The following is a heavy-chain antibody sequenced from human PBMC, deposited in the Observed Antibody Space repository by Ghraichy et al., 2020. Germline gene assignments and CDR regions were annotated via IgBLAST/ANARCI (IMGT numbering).Heavy chain of an antibody. V-gene: IGHV3-7*03. J-gene: IGHJ4*02. CDR3: ARGHSSGWGSFDY. CDR1: GFTFNTYW. Sequence: GGSLRLSCAASGFTFNTYWLSWVRQAPGKGLEWVAGIKQDGSEKYYVDSVKSRFTISRDNVKNSLYLEMNSLRVEDTAVYYCARGHSSGWGSFDYWGQGALVTVTS. CDR2: IKQDGSEK. D-gene: IGHD6-19*01.